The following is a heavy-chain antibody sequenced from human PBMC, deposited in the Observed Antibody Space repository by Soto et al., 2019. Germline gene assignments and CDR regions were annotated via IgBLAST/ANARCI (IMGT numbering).Heavy chain of an antibody. CDR2: ISYDGSNK. J-gene: IGHJ4*02. V-gene: IGHV3-30*03. CDR1: GFTFCSYC. D-gene: IGHD3-22*01. Sequence: PGGTLRLSCAPSGFTFCSYCFHCVCQAPGKGLEWLAVISYDGSNKYYADSVKGRFTIFRDNSKNTLYLQMNSLRAEDTAVYYCVRGRGYYDSRGQGP. CDR3: VRGRGYYDS.